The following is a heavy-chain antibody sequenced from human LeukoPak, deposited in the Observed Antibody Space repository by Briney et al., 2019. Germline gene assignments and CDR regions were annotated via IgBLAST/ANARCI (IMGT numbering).Heavy chain of an antibody. CDR3: ARNRYSSGWYEY. Sequence: SETLSLTCTVSGGSISSGDYYWNWIRQPAGKALQWIGRIYTGGSTNYNPSLKSRVTISVDKSKNQFSLKLSSVTAADTAVYYCARNRYSSGWYEYWGQGTLVTVSS. CDR1: GGSISSGDYY. J-gene: IGHJ4*02. CDR2: IYTGGST. V-gene: IGHV4-61*02. D-gene: IGHD6-19*01.